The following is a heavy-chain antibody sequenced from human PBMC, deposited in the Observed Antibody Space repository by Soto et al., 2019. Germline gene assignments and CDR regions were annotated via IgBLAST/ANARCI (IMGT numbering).Heavy chain of an antibody. V-gene: IGHV3-74*03. CDR3: ARDLGGPDY. J-gene: IGHJ4*02. Sequence: PGGSLRLSCAASGFSLSPYWMHWVRQAPGRGLEWVSRLSSDVFGAAYADSVKGRFFISRDIARNTLFLQMNSLRADDTAVYYCARDLGGPDYWGRGTWVTVSS. CDR2: LSSDVFGA. CDR1: GFSLSPYW. D-gene: IGHD3-16*01.